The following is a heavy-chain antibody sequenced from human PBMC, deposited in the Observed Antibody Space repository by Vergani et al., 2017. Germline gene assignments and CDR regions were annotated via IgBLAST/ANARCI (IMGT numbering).Heavy chain of an antibody. CDR1: GYTFTGYY. CDR3: ARGTNYYDSSGYPLPFDY. CDR2: IIPIFGTA. V-gene: IGHV1-69*06. D-gene: IGHD3-22*01. J-gene: IGHJ4*02. Sequence: QVQLVQSGAEVKKPGASVKVSCKASGYTFTGYYMHWVRQAPGQGLEWMGGIIPIFGTANYAQKFQGRVTITADKSTSTAYMELSSLRSEDTAVYYCARGTNYYDSSGYPLPFDYWGQGTLVTVSS.